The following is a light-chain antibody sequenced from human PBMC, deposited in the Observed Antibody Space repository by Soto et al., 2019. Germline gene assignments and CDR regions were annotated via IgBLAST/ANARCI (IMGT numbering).Light chain of an antibody. V-gene: IGKV3-15*01. CDR1: QSISSN. J-gene: IGKJ1*01. CDR3: QQCDTSRPWT. CDR2: GVS. Sequence: EIVMTQSPATLSVSPGERATLSCRASQSISSNLAWFQQKPGQAPRLLIYGVSSRATGVPPRFSGGGSGTEFTLTMSSLQSEDFAVYYCQQCDTSRPWTSGQGTKVDMK.